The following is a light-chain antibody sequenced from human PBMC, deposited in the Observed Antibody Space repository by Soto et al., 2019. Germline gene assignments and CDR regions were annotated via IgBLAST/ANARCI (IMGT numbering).Light chain of an antibody. Sequence: QSVLTQPPSVSAAPGQKVTISCSGSTSNIGNKYVSWYQQVPGTAPKLLIYDNNQRPSGIPDRFSGSKSGTSATLGITGLQTGDEADYYCGTWDSSLSAGVFGGGTKVTVL. CDR2: DNN. J-gene: IGLJ2*01. V-gene: IGLV1-51*01. CDR3: GTWDSSLSAGV. CDR1: TSNIGNKY.